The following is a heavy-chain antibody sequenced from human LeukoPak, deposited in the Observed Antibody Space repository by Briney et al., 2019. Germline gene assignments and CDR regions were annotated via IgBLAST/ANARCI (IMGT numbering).Heavy chain of an antibody. D-gene: IGHD3-10*01. CDR1: GGSISSYY. J-gene: IGHJ4*02. V-gene: IGHV4-59*01. CDR3: ARERFGEYFDY. Sequence: PSETLSLTCTVSGGSISSYYWSWIRQPPGKGLEWIGYIYYSGSTNYNPSLKSRVTISVDTSKNQFSLKLSSVTAADTSVYYCARERFGEYFDYWGQGTLVTVSS. CDR2: IYYSGST.